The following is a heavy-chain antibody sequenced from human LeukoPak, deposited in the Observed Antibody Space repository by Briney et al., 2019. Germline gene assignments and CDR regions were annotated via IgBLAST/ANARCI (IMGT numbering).Heavy chain of an antibody. J-gene: IGHJ6*02. V-gene: IGHV1-24*01. CDR1: GYTLTELS. D-gene: IGHD2-2*01. CDR3: ATAHLSTDYYYGMDV. CDR2: FDPEDGET. Sequence: ASVKVSCKVSGYTLTELSMHWVRQAPGKGLEWMGGFDPEDGETIYAQKFQGRVTMTEDTSTDTAYMELSSLRSGDTAVYYCATAHLSTDYYYGMDVWGQGTTVTVSS.